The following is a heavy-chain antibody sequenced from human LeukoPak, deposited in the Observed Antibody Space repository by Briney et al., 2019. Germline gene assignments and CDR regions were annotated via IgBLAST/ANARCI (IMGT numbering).Heavy chain of an antibody. CDR1: GGSIRSYY. D-gene: IGHD2/OR15-2a*01. V-gene: IGHV4-4*07. J-gene: IGHJ4*02. Sequence: SETLSLTCDVSGGSIRSYYWGWVRQPAGKGLEWIGRIYPTGTTNFNPSLKSRLTMSVDTSKNQFSLNLTSVTAADTAVYFCARQGYTAAYYFLDFWSPGTLVTVSS. CDR2: IYPTGTT. CDR3: ARQGYTAAYYFLDF.